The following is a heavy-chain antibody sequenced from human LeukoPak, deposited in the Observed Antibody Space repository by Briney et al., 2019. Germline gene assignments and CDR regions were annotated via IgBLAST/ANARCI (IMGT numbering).Heavy chain of an antibody. J-gene: IGHJ4*02. Sequence: ASVKVSCKASGYTFTRDTVHWVRQAPGQRPEWMGWINAGNGNTKYSQKFQDRITITSDTSASTAYMELSSLRSEDTAVYYCARSGSTITWYYFDSWGQGTLVTVSS. CDR3: ARSGSTITWYYFDS. V-gene: IGHV1-3*01. CDR1: GYTFTRDT. CDR2: INAGNGNT. D-gene: IGHD2-2*01.